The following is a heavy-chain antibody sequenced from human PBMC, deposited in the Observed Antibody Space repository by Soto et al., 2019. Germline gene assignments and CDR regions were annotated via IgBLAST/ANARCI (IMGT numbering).Heavy chain of an antibody. CDR3: ARDPLRKRDHNYFYYGMDV. Sequence: QVQLQESGPGLVKPSETLSLTCTVSGGSISSYYWSWIRQPPGKGLEWIGYIYYSGSTNYNPSLKSRFPISVDTSKIQFSLKLSSVTAADTAVYYCARDPLRKRDHNYFYYGMDVWGQGTTVTVSS. CDR2: IYYSGST. J-gene: IGHJ6*02. CDR1: GGSISSYY. V-gene: IGHV4-59*01.